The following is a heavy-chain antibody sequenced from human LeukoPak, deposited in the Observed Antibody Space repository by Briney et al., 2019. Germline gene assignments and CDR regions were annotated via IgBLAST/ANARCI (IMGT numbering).Heavy chain of an antibody. D-gene: IGHD5-24*01. Sequence: PSETLSLTCAVYGGSLSGYYWSWIRQPPGKGQDWIGEIKESEKTNYNPSLKSRVTISIDTSKNQFSLKLSSVTAADTAVYYCAREGLRNVHNPLGYWGQGTLVTVSS. CDR1: GGSLSGYY. V-gene: IGHV4-34*01. CDR2: IKESEKT. J-gene: IGHJ4*02. CDR3: AREGLRNVHNPLGY.